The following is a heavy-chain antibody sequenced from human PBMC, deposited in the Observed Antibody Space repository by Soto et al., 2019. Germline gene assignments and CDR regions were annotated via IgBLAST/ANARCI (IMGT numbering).Heavy chain of an antibody. Sequence: EVQLLESGGGLVQPGGSLRLSCAASGFTFSSYAMSWVRQAPGKGLEWVSAISGSGGSTYYADSVKGRFTISRDNSKNTLYLQMNSLRAEDTAVYYCAKVPTKTGPYYYYMDVWGKGTTVTVSS. V-gene: IGHV3-23*01. CDR3: AKVPTKTGPYYYYMDV. CDR2: ISGSGGST. CDR1: GFTFSSYA. J-gene: IGHJ6*03.